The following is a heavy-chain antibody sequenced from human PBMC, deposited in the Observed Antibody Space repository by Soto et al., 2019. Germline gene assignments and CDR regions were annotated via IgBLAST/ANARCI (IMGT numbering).Heavy chain of an antibody. CDR1: GGSISGYY. J-gene: IGHJ5*02. D-gene: IGHD2-21*02. V-gene: IGHV4-59*08. Sequence: SETLSLTCTVSGGSISGYYWNWIRQPPGKGLEWIGYMYYSGSTKYNPSLKSRVTISVDTPKNLFSLRLSSVTAADTAVYYCARHPSDFWFDPWGQGTLVTVSS. CDR3: ARHPSDFWFDP. CDR2: MYYSGST.